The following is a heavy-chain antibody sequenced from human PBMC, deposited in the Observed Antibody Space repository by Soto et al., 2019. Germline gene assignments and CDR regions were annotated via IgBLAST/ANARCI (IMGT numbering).Heavy chain of an antibody. V-gene: IGHV3-13*05. CDR3: ARGVATMEGYYFDY. J-gene: IGHJ4*02. Sequence: GGSLRLSCAASGFTFSSYDMHWVRQATGKGLEWVSAIGTAGDPYYPGSVKGRFTISRENAKNSLYLQMNSLRAGDTAVYYCARGVATMEGYYFDYWGQGTLVTVSS. CDR2: IGTAGDP. CDR1: GFTFSSYD. D-gene: IGHD5-12*01.